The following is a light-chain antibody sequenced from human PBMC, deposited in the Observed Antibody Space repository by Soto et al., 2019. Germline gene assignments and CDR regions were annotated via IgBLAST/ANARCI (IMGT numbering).Light chain of an antibody. Sequence: IVMTQSPATLSVSPGERVTLSCRASQSINSNLAWYQQKPGQPPRLLMFRASIRATGFPARFSGSGSGTDFTLTISSLEPEDFAVYYCQQRSNWPLTFGGGTKVDIK. CDR1: QSINSN. CDR2: RAS. V-gene: IGKV3-11*01. CDR3: QQRSNWPLT. J-gene: IGKJ4*01.